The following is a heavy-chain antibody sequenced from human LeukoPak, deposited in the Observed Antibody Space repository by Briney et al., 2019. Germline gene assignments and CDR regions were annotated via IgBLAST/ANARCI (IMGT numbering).Heavy chain of an antibody. J-gene: IGHJ5*02. V-gene: IGHV3-23*01. D-gene: IGHD1-14*01. CDR2: ISGSGNGT. CDR1: GFTFSSDA. Sequence: GGSLRLSCTSSGFTFSSDAMTWVRQAPGKGLEWASSISGSGNGTYYADSVKGRFTISRDNSKNTLYLQMNSLRAEDTAVYYCANKPAGFDPWGQETLVTVSS. CDR3: ANKPAGFDP.